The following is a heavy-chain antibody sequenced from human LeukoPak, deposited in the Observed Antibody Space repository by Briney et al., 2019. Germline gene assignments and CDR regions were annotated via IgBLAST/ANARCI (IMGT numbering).Heavy chain of an antibody. D-gene: IGHD3-3*01. CDR3: AGELRFLESYYYYGMDV. Sequence: SETLSLTCTVSGGSISSYYWSWIRQPPGKGLEWIGYIYYSGSTNYNPSLKSRVTIPVDTSKNQFSLKLSSVTAADTAVYYCAGELRFLESYYYYGMDVWGQGTTVTVSS. J-gene: IGHJ6*02. CDR2: IYYSGST. V-gene: IGHV4-59*08. CDR1: GGSISSYY.